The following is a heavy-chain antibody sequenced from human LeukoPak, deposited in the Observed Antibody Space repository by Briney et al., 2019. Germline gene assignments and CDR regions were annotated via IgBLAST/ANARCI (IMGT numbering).Heavy chain of an antibody. Sequence: SETLSLTCTVSGGSVTSGSYYWSWIRQPPGMGLEWIGYTYYTGTTNYNPSLKSRVTISLDTSKNQFSLKLSSVTAADTAVYYCARGSYSSTWYFFDYWGQGTLVTVSS. CDR2: TYYTGTT. D-gene: IGHD6-6*01. J-gene: IGHJ4*02. CDR3: ARGSYSSTWYFFDY. V-gene: IGHV4-61*01. CDR1: GGSVTSGSYY.